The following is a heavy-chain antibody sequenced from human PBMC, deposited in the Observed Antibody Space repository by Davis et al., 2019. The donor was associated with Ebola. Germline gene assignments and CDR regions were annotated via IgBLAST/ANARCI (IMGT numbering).Heavy chain of an antibody. D-gene: IGHD1-1*01. CDR3: ARDVLLGTATDN. CDR1: GGSFSGYY. Sequence: MPSETLSLTCAVYGGSFSGYYWSWIRQPPGKGLEWIGEINHSGSTNYNPSLKSRVTISVDTSKNQFSLKLSSVTAADTAVYYCARDVLLGTATDNWGQGTLVTVSS. J-gene: IGHJ4*02. CDR2: INHSGST. V-gene: IGHV4-34*01.